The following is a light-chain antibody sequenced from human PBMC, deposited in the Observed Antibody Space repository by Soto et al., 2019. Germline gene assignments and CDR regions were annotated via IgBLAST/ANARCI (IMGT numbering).Light chain of an antibody. CDR2: DAT. V-gene: IGKV1-5*01. J-gene: IGKJ1*01. CDR3: NQYDSYSPPWT. Sequence: DVQMTQSPSTLSASVGDSVTITCRASQSVNKWLAWYQQKPGRAPKLLISDATTLESGVPSRFRGSGSGTEFTLSITSLQPDDFGTYYGNQYDSYSPPWTFGQGTRVDIK. CDR1: QSVNKW.